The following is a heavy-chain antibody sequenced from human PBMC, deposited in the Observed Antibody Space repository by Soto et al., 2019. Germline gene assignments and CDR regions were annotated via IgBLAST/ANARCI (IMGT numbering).Heavy chain of an antibody. D-gene: IGHD3-16*01. Sequence: ASVKVSCKASGYTFTSYAISWVRQAPGQGLEWMGWISAYNGNTKYAQKFQGRVTMTTDTSTSTAYMELRGLRSDDTAVYYCATYIDPYYGIDVWGQGTKVTVSS. CDR1: GYTFTSYA. V-gene: IGHV1-18*01. CDR3: ATYIDPYYGIDV. J-gene: IGHJ6*02. CDR2: ISAYNGNT.